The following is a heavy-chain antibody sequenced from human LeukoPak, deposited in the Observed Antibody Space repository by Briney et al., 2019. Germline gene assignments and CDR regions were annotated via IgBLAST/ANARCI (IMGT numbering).Heavy chain of an antibody. D-gene: IGHD3-10*01. V-gene: IGHV4-4*02. CDR1: GGSISSSNW. J-gene: IGHJ4*02. CDR3: ARGSLYGSGSYYGY. CDR2: IYHSGST. Sequence: NTSGTLSLTCAVSGGSISSSNWWSWVRQPPGKGLEWIGEIYHSGSTYYNPSLKSRVTISVDTSKNQFSLKLSSVTAADTAVYYCARGSLYGSGSYYGYWGQGTLVTVSS.